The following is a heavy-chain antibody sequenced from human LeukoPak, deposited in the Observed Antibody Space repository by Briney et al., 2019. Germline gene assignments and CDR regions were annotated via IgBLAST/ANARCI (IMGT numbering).Heavy chain of an antibody. Sequence: LETLSLTCTVSGGSVSSGSYYWSWIRQPPGKGLEWIGYIYYSGSTNYNPSLKSRVTISVDTSKNQFSLKLSSVTAADTAVYYCARLWFGEANWFDPWGQGTLVTVSS. CDR1: GGSVSSGSYY. CDR3: ARLWFGEANWFDP. CDR2: IYYSGST. V-gene: IGHV4-61*01. D-gene: IGHD3-10*01. J-gene: IGHJ5*02.